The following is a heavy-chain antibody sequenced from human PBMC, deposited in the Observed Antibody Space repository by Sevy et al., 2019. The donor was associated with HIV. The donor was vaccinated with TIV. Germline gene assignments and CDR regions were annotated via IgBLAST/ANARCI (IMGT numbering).Heavy chain of an antibody. V-gene: IGHV4-34*01. CDR3: ARGRGITIFGVVIRMDV. J-gene: IGHJ6*02. CDR2: INHSGST. Sequence: SETLSLTCAVYGGSFSGYYWSWIRQPPGKGLEWIGEINHSGSTNYNPSLKSRVTISVDTSKNQFSLKLSFVTAADTAVDCCARGRGITIFGVVIRMDVWGQGTTVTVSS. CDR1: GGSFSGYY. D-gene: IGHD3-3*01.